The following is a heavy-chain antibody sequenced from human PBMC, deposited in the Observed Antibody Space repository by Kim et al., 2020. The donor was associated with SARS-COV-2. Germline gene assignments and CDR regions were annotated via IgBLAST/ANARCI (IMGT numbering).Heavy chain of an antibody. CDR3: TRTPEYYDILTGYNYYGMDV. J-gene: IGHJ6*02. Sequence: GGSLRLSCTASGFTFGDYAMSWVRQAPGKGLEWVGFIRSKAYGGTTEYAASVKGRFTISRDDSKSIAYLQMNSLKTEDTAVYYCTRTPEYYDILTGYNYYGMDVWGQGTTVTVSS. V-gene: IGHV3-49*04. CDR2: IRSKAYGGTT. D-gene: IGHD3-9*01. CDR1: GFTFGDYA.